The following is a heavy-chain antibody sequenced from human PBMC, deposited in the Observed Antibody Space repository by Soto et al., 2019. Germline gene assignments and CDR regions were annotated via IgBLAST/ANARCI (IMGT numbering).Heavy chain of an antibody. V-gene: IGHV3-23*01. CDR2: IGASGSST. J-gene: IGHJ4*02. Sequence: EVQLLESGGGLVQPGGSLRLSCAASGFTFSSYALTWVRQAPGKGLEWVSVIGASGSSTFHADSVKGRFTISGDNSKNTLLLEMNSLRAEDTAVYYCAKVVDYDSTGYYSHLDHWGQGPLVTVSS. D-gene: IGHD3-22*01. CDR3: AKVVDYDSTGYYSHLDH. CDR1: GFTFSSYA.